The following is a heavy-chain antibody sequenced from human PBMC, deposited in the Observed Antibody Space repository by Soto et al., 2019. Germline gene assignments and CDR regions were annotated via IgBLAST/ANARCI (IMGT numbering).Heavy chain of an antibody. CDR3: ARDNDRLQLGGNYYYILDV. CDR2: IIPLFRTP. D-gene: IGHD4-4*01. J-gene: IGHJ6*02. CDR1: GGTFSSSA. Sequence: QVQLVQSGAEMKEPGSSVKVSCKTSGGTFSSSAISWLRQAPGQGLEWRGGIIPLFRTPDYAQKFQGRVTIAADESTSTAYMELSSPRSEDTAVYYCARDNDRLQLGGNYYYILDVWGQWSTITVSS. V-gene: IGHV1-69*12.